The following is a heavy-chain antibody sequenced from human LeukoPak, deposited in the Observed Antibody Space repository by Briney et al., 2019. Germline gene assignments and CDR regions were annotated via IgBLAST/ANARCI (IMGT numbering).Heavy chain of an antibody. V-gene: IGHV3-15*01. CDR3: TTGEELWSLGGND. D-gene: IGHD5-18*01. CDR2: IKSKTDGGTT. CDR1: GCTFSNAW. J-gene: IGHJ4*02. Sequence: GGSLRLSCAASGCTFSNAWMSWVRQAPGKGLGWVGRIKSKTDGGTTDYAAPVKGRFTISRDDSKNTLYLQMNSLKTEDTAVYCCTTGEELWSLGGNDWGQGTLVTVSS.